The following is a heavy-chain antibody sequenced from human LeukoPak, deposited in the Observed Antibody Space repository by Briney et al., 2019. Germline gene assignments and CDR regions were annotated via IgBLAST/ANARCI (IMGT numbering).Heavy chain of an antibody. CDR3: GRGRGGGEAFDI. CDR2: IYYSGST. V-gene: IGHV4-59*01. D-gene: IGHD3-10*01. CDR1: GGSISSYY. Sequence: PSETLSLTCTVSGGSISSYYWSWIRQPPGKGLEWIGYIYYSGSTNYNPSLKSRVTISVDTPKNQFSLKLSSVTAADTAVYYCGRGRGGGEAFDIWGQGTMVTVSS. J-gene: IGHJ3*02.